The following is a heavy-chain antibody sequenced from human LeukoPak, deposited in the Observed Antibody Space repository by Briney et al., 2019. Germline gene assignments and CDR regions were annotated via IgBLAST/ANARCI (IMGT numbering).Heavy chain of an antibody. V-gene: IGHV3-20*04. Sequence: PGGSLRLSCAASGFTFDDYGMSWVRQAPGKGLGGVSGINWNGGSTGYADSVKGRFTISRDNAKNSLYLQMNSLRAEDTALYYCARAKYYYDSSGYCDWGQGTLVTVSS. CDR3: ARAKYYYDSSGYCD. D-gene: IGHD3-22*01. CDR2: INWNGGST. J-gene: IGHJ4*02. CDR1: GFTFDDYG.